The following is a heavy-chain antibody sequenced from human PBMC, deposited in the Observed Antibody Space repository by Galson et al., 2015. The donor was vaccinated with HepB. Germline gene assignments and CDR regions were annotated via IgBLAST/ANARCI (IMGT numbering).Heavy chain of an antibody. J-gene: IGHJ6*02. CDR3: ARERVVIPPTGMDV. D-gene: IGHD3-22*01. CDR2: ISSSDSTI. V-gene: IGHV3-11*01. Sequence: LRLSCAASGFTFSDYSMSWIRQTPGKGLEWISYISSSDSTIYYADSVKGRFTISRDNSKNSLYLQMDSLRAGDTAVYYCARERVVIPPTGMDVWGQGTTVTVSS. CDR1: GFTFSDYS.